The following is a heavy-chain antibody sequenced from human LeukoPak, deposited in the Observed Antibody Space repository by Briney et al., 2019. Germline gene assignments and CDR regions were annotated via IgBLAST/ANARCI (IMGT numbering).Heavy chain of an antibody. CDR1: GFSFSGSA. CDR3: AKGAAYTSLDI. V-gene: IGHV3-30*02. Sequence: GGSLRLSCTASGFSFSGSAMHWVRQAPGKGLEWVTFIRYDGSHKYYADSVRGRFTISRDTSTNTLYLQMNSLRSEDTAVYYCAKGAAYTSLDIWGHGTMVTVSS. D-gene: IGHD6-25*01. J-gene: IGHJ3*02. CDR2: IRYDGSHK.